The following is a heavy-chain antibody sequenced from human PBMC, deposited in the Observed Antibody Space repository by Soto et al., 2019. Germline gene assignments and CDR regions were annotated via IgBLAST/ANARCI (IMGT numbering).Heavy chain of an antibody. D-gene: IGHD2-15*01. CDR3: AKDGGYCSGGSCYPLSYMDV. CDR1: GFTFSSYA. Sequence: GGSLRLSCAASGFTFSSYAMSWVRQAPGKGLEWVSAISGSGGSTYYADSVKGRFTISRDNSKNTLYLQMNSLRAEDTAVYYCAKDGGYCSGGSCYPLSYMDVWGKGTTVTVSS. V-gene: IGHV3-23*01. CDR2: ISGSGGST. J-gene: IGHJ6*03.